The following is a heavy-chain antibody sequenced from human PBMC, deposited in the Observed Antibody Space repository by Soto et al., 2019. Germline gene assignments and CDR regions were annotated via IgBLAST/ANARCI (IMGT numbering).Heavy chain of an antibody. CDR1: GGSISSYY. Sequence: SETLSLTCTVSGGSISSYYWSWIRQPPGKGLEWIGYIYYSGSTNYNPSLKSRVTISVDTSKNQFSLKLSSVTAADTAVYYCARETWNSEGRNWLDPWGQGTLVTVSS. D-gene: IGHD1-7*01. CDR2: IYYSGST. J-gene: IGHJ5*02. CDR3: ARETWNSEGRNWLDP. V-gene: IGHV4-59*12.